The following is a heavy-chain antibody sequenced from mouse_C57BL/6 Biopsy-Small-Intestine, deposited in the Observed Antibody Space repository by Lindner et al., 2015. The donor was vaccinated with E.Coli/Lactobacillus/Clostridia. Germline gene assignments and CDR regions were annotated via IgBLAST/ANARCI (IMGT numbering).Heavy chain of an antibody. CDR3: ARRLPYYFDY. V-gene: IGHV1-81*01. CDR1: GYTFTSYG. CDR2: IYPRSGNT. J-gene: IGHJ2*01. Sequence: VQLQESGAELARPGASVKLSCMASGYTFTSYGISWVKQRTGQGLEWIGEIYPRSGNTYYNEKFKGKATLTADKSSSTAYMELRSLTSEDSAVYFCARRLPYYFDYWGQGTTLTVSS. D-gene: IGHD2-2*01.